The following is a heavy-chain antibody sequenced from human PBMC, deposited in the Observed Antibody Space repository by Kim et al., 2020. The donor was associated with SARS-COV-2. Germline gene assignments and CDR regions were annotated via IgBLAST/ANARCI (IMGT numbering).Heavy chain of an antibody. D-gene: IGHD3-9*01. Sequence: ASVKVSCKASGYTFTSYGISWVRQAPGQGLEWMGWISAYNGNTNYAQKLQGRVTMTTDTSTSTAYMELRSLRSDDTAVYYCARDWPERYYDILTGYTKWADYWGQGTLVTVSS. CDR1: GYTFTSYG. CDR3: ARDWPERYYDILTGYTKWADY. CDR2: ISAYNGNT. V-gene: IGHV1-18*01. J-gene: IGHJ4*02.